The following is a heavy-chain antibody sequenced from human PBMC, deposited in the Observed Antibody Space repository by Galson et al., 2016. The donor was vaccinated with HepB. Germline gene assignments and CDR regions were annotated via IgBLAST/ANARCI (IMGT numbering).Heavy chain of an antibody. CDR3: ARNYYDSRTTAGWLDP. D-gene: IGHD3-22*01. CDR1: GFSLTTSGMC. V-gene: IGHV2-70*01. Sequence: PALVKPTQTLTLTCTFSGFSLTTSGMCVAWIRQPPGKALEWLALIDWDDDKYYSTSLRTRLTISKDTSKNQVVLTMTNMDPLDTATYYCARNYYDSRTTAGWLDPWGPGTLVTVSS. CDR2: IDWDDDK. J-gene: IGHJ5*02.